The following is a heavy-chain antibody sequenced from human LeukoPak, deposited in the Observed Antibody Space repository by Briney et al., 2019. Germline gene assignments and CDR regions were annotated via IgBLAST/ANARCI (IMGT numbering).Heavy chain of an antibody. CDR1: GFTFDNYA. Sequence: PGGSLRLSCAASGFTFDNYAMHWVRQTPGNGLEWVSGISWNSGNIGYADSVKGRFTISRDNAKNSLYLQMSSLRPDDTAFYYCAKANITMMGVSFDYWGQGTLVTVSS. CDR2: ISWNSGNI. J-gene: IGHJ4*02. V-gene: IGHV3-9*01. D-gene: IGHD3-22*01. CDR3: AKANITMMGVSFDY.